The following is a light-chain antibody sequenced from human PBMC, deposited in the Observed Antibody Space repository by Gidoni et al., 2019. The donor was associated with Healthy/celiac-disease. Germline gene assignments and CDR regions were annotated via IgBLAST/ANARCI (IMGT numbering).Light chain of an antibody. V-gene: IGKV3-20*01. CDR3: QQYGSSQWT. J-gene: IGKJ1*01. CDR2: GAS. CDR1: QSVTSSY. Sequence: EIVLTQSPGTLSLSPGERATRSCRASQSVTSSYLAWYQPKPGQAPRLLIYGASSRDTGIPDRFSGSGFGTDFTLTISRLEPEDFAVYYCQQYGSSQWTFGQGTKVEIK.